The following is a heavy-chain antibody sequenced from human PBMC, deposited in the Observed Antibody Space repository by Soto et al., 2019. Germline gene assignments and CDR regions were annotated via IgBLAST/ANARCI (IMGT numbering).Heavy chain of an antibody. J-gene: IGHJ3*02. CDR3: ARDASLGYCSGGSCSDDAFDI. D-gene: IGHD2-15*01. CDR1: GGSISSSSYY. CDR2: IYYSGST. V-gene: IGHV4-39*02. Sequence: QLQLQESGPGLVKPSETLSLTCTVSGGSISSSSYYWGWIRQPPGKGLEWIGSIYYSGSTYYNPSLKSRVTISVYTSKNQFSLKVSSVTAADTAVYYCARDASLGYCSGGSCSDDAFDIWGQGTMVTVSS.